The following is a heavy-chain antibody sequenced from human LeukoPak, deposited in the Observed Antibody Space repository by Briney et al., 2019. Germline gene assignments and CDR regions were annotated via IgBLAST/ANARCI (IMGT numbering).Heavy chain of an antibody. V-gene: IGHV3-73*01. J-gene: IGHJ4*02. CDR2: IRSRANSYAT. D-gene: IGHD5-18*01. CDR1: GFTFSGSA. Sequence: PGGSLRLSCAASGFTFSGSAMHWVRQASGKGLEWVGRIRSRANSYATAYAASVRGRFTISRDDSKNTAFLQMNSLKTEDTAVYYCTGHADLVDTAMGGMTDWGQGTLVTVSS. CDR3: TGHADLVDTAMGGMTD.